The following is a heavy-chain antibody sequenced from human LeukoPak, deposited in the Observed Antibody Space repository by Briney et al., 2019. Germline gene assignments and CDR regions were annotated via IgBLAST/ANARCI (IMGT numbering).Heavy chain of an antibody. D-gene: IGHD4-17*01. Sequence: PSETLSLTCTVSGGSIGTYYWSWIRQPPGKGLEWIGYIYYSGITNYNPSLKSRVTISVDTSKNQFSLQLSSVTAADTAVYYCAREDGDYYPSAYWGQGALVTVSS. CDR1: GGSIGTYY. CDR3: AREDGDYYPSAY. V-gene: IGHV4-59*01. CDR2: IYYSGIT. J-gene: IGHJ4*02.